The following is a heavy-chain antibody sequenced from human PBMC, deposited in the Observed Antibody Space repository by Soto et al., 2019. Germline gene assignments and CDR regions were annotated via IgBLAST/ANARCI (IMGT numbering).Heavy chain of an antibody. Sequence: RASVKVSCKASGFILTSYYIHWVRQAPGQGLEWMGIIDPSGGTTTDAQEFQGRITMTRDTSTSTVYMELSSLRSEDTAVYYCARTEQWLVPPFDYWGQGTLVTVSS. J-gene: IGHJ4*02. V-gene: IGHV1-46*01. CDR3: ARTEQWLVPPFDY. CDR2: IDPSGGTT. CDR1: GFILTSYY. D-gene: IGHD6-19*01.